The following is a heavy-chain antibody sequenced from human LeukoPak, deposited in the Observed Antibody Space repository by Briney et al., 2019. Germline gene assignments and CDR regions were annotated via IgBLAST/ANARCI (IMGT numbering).Heavy chain of an antibody. CDR2: INHSGST. D-gene: IGHD6-13*01. Sequence: SETLSLTCAVYGGSFSGYYWSWIRQPPGKGLEWIGEINHSGSTNYNPSLKSRVTISVDTSKNQFSLKLSSVTAADTAVYYCARKQSWHKNNWFDPWGQGTLVTVSS. CDR1: GGSFSGYY. V-gene: IGHV4-34*01. J-gene: IGHJ5*02. CDR3: ARKQSWHKNNWFDP.